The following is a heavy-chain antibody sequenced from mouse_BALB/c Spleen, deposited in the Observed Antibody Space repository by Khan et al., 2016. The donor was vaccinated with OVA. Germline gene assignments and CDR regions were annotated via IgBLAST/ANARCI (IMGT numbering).Heavy chain of an antibody. J-gene: IGHJ2*01. CDR1: GYTFTDFR. V-gene: IGHV9-1*02. CDR3: SRHWPGESFYFDF. CDR2: INTFTGEP. Sequence: QIQLVQSGPELRKPGETVKISCQTSGYTFTDFRVNWVKQAPGMVLKWMGCINTFTGEPTYGDDFKGRFAFSLETSASTAYLQINNLKNEDMAAYVCSRHWPGESFYFDFWGQGPTLTVSS. D-gene: IGHD2-13*01.